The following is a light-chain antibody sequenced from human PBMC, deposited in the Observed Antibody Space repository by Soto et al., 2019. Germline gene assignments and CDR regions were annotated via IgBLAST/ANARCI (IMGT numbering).Light chain of an antibody. V-gene: IGKV1-5*03. Sequence: DIQMTQSPSTLSASVGDRITITCRASQSINTWLAWYQQKPGEAPKLLIYDGSTLARGVPSRFSGSGSETDFTLTISRLQPDDFATFYCQQYQTYPRTFGQGTKVEV. CDR1: QSINTW. CDR3: QQYQTYPRT. CDR2: DGS. J-gene: IGKJ1*01.